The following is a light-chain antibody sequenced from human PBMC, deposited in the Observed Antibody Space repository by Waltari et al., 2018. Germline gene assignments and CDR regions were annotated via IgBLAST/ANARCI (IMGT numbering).Light chain of an antibody. J-gene: IGKJ4*01. V-gene: IGKV1-13*02. CDR2: DAS. CDR3: QQFNSYPT. CDR1: QVISSA. Sequence: AIQLIQSPSSLSASVGDRVTITCRASQVISSALAWYHQKPGKAPKLLIYDASRLESGVPSRFSGSGSGTDLTLTISSLQPEDFATYYCQQFNSYPTFGGGTKVEIK.